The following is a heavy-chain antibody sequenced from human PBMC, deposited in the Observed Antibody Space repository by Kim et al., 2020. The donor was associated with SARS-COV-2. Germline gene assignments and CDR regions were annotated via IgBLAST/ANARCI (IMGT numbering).Heavy chain of an antibody. CDR1: GFTFRRTD. Sequence: GGSLRLSCGASGFTFRRTDMSWVRQAPGKGLEWVSTISGSGYNTYYSDSVKGRFTISRDNSKNTVYLQMDGLRAEDTAIYNCAKNSGIFDYWAQGTLVSVP. J-gene: IGHJ4*02. V-gene: IGHV3-23*01. CDR3: AKNSGIFDY. CDR2: ISGSGYNT.